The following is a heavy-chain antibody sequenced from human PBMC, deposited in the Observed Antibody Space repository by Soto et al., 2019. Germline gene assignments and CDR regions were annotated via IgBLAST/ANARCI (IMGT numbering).Heavy chain of an antibody. CDR2: IRSKAYGGTT. V-gene: IGHV3-49*03. J-gene: IGHJ3*02. CDR3: TRPPSSGWYPGSAFDI. Sequence: PGGSLRLSCTASGFTFGDYAMSWFRQAPGEGLEWVGFIRSKAYGGTTEYAASVKGRFTISRDDSNSIAYLQMNSLKTEDTAVYYCTRPPSSGWYPGSAFDIWGQGTMVTVSS. D-gene: IGHD6-19*01. CDR1: GFTFGDYA.